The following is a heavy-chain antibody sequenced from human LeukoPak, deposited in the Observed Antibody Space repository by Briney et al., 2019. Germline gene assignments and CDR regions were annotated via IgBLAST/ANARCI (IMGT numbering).Heavy chain of an antibody. D-gene: IGHD3-3*01. CDR1: GGTFSSDT. V-gene: IGHV1-69*04. CDR3: ARDYNDFWSQFRYYMDV. Sequence: GSSVKVSGKASGGTFSSDTISWVRQAPGQGLEWMGRIIPILGIANYAQKFQGRVTITADKSTSTAYMELSSLRSEDTAVYYCARDYNDFWSQFRYYMDVWGKGTTVTVSS. CDR2: IIPILGIA. J-gene: IGHJ6*03.